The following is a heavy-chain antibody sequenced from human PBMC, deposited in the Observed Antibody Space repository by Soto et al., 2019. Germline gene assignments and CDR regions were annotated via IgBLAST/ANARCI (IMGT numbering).Heavy chain of an antibody. V-gene: IGHV3-7*01. Sequence: SLRLSCAASGFTFGNYWMSWVLQAPGKGPEWVANIKQDGSERNYVDSVKGRFTISRDNAENSLYLQMNSLRVEDTGVYYCASARHIGPWGQGTLVTVSS. J-gene: IGHJ5*02. CDR3: ASARHIGP. D-gene: IGHD2-21*01. CDR2: IKQDGSER. CDR1: GFTFGNYW.